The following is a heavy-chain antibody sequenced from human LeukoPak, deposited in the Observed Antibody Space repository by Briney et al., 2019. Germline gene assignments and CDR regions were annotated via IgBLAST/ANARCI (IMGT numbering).Heavy chain of an antibody. D-gene: IGHD6-13*01. J-gene: IGHJ1*01. Sequence: GASVKVSCKASGYTFSGYYMHWVRQAPGQGLEWMGWINPNSGGTNYAQKFQGRVPMTRDTSISTAYMELSRLRSDDTAVYYCARGYPLSTTAAGTYFQHWGQGTLVTVSS. V-gene: IGHV1-2*02. CDR3: ARGYPLSTTAAGTYFQH. CDR2: INPNSGGT. CDR1: GYTFSGYY.